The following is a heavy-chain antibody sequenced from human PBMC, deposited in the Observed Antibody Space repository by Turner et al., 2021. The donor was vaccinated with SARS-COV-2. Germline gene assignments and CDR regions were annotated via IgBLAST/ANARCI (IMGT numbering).Heavy chain of an antibody. CDR1: GGSISSYY. D-gene: IGHD2-21*02. CDR3: ARDQAYCGGDCYDYYYYYGMDV. Sequence: QVQLQESGPGLVTPSETLSLTCTVSGGSISSYYWSWIRQPPGKGLEWIGYIYYSGSTKYNPSLKSRVTISVDTSKNQFSLKLSSVTAADTAVYYCARDQAYCGGDCYDYYYYYGMDVWGQGTTVTVSS. J-gene: IGHJ6*02. CDR2: IYYSGST. V-gene: IGHV4-59*01.